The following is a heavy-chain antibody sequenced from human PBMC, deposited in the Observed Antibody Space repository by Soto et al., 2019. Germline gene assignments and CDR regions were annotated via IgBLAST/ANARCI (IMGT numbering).Heavy chain of an antibody. CDR1: GGSISSGDYY. CDR2: IYYSGST. D-gene: IGHD3-3*01. Sequence: QVQLQESGPGLVKPSQTLSLTCTVSGGSISSGDYYWSWIRQHPGKGLEWIGYIYYSGSTYYNPSVHSRVTLSLDSSKTQFSLKLSSVTAADTAVYSCARWWSGSRQGFDPWGQGTLVTVSS. J-gene: IGHJ5*02. CDR3: ARWWSGSRQGFDP. V-gene: IGHV4-31*03.